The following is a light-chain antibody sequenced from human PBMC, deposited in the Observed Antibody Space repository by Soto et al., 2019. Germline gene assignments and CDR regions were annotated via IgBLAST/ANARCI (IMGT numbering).Light chain of an antibody. CDR1: SSDVGKYNL. J-gene: IGLJ3*02. CDR2: EDT. CDR3: CSHSSSITWM. Sequence: QSVLTQPASVSGSPGQSITISCTGTSSDVGKYNLVSWYQQYPGKAPKLMIYEDTKRPSGVSNRFSGSKSGNTASLTVSGLQAEDEAVYYCCSHSSSITWMFGGGTKLTVL. V-gene: IGLV2-23*01.